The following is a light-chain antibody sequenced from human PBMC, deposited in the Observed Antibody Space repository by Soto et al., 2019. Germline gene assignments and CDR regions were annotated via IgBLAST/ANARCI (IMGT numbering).Light chain of an antibody. J-gene: IGKJ2*01. CDR2: GVS. CDR3: QQYSISYT. V-gene: IGKV3-20*01. Sequence: EIELTQSPGTLSLSPGERATLSCRASQSVTRGQLAWYQQKTGQAPRLLIYGVSSRATGILDRFSGSGSGTDFTLTISRLEPEDFALYYCQQYSISYTFGQGTKLEIK. CDR1: QSVTRGQ.